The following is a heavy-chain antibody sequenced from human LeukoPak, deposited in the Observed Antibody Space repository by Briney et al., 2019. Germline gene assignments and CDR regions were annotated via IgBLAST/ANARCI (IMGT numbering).Heavy chain of an antibody. CDR1: GGSISSSSYY. J-gene: IGHJ5*02. CDR2: IYYSGST. D-gene: IGHD3-10*01. CDR3: ARLMVITMVRGVLFDP. Sequence: SETLSLTCTVPGGSISSSSYYWGWIRQPPGKGLEWIGSIYYSGSTYYNPSLSSRVTISVDTSENQFSLRLSSVTAADTAVYYCARLMVITMVRGVLFDPWGQGTLVTVSS. V-gene: IGHV4-39*07.